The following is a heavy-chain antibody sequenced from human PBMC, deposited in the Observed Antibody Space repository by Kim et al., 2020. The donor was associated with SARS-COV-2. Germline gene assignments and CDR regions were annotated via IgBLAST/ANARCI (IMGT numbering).Heavy chain of an antibody. Sequence: GGSLRLSCAASGFTFSSYAMSWVRQAPGKGLEWVSAISGSGGSTYYADSVKGRFTISRDNSKNTLYLQMNSLRAEDTAVYYCAKSGRITMIVVVIMSYYGMDVWDQGTTVTVSS. J-gene: IGHJ6*02. CDR1: GFTFSSYA. V-gene: IGHV3-23*01. D-gene: IGHD3-22*01. CDR2: ISGSGGST. CDR3: AKSGRITMIVVVIMSYYGMDV.